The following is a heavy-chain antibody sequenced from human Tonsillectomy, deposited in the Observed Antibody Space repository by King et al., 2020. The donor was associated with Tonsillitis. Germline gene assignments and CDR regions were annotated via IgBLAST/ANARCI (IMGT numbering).Heavy chain of an antibody. Sequence: VQLVESGAEVKSPGESLRLSCPAFEYTFDSYCITWVRQMPGKGLEWMGSIDPSGSCTDYSPSFQGHVTISADKSNYTAYLQMDSLKASDTAIYFCANQHHRALWGFDSWGQGALVTVSS. D-gene: IGHD7-27*01. CDR1: EYTFDSYC. V-gene: IGHV5-10-1*03. CDR2: IDPSGSCT. J-gene: IGHJ4*02. CDR3: ANQHHRALWGFDS.